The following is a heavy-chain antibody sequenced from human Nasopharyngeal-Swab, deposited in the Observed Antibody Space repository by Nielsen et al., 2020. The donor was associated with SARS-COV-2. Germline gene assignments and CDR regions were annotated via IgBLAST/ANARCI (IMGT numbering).Heavy chain of an antibody. CDR1: GGSISSYY. CDR3: ARIELRYFDGVVSSGWFDP. Sequence: SETLSLTCTVSGGSISSYYWTWIRQPPGKGLEWIGYIYYSGSTNYNPSLKSRVTISVDTSKNQFSLRLSSLTAADTAVYYCARIELRYFDGVVSSGWFDPWGQGTLVTVSS. D-gene: IGHD3-9*01. J-gene: IGHJ5*02. CDR2: IYYSGST. V-gene: IGHV4-59*01.